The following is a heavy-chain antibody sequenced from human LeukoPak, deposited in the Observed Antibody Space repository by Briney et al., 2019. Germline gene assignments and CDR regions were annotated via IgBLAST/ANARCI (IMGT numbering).Heavy chain of an antibody. CDR2: IKQDGSEK. J-gene: IGHJ5*02. Sequence: GGSLRLSCAASGFTFSSYWMSWVRQAPGKGLEWVANIKQDGSEKYYVDSVKGRFTISRDNAKNSLYLQMNSLRAEDTAVYYCARELVIYDSSGYYPTPWGQGTLVTVSS. CDR1: GFTFSSYW. V-gene: IGHV3-7*01. D-gene: IGHD3-22*01. CDR3: ARELVIYDSSGYYPTP.